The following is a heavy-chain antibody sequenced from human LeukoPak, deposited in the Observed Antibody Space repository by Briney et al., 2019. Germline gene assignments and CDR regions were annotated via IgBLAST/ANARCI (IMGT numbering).Heavy chain of an antibody. D-gene: IGHD3-16*01. Sequence: GGSLRLSCAASGFTFSNYGMNWVRQAPGKGLEWVSVISGSGGTTYYADSVKGRFTLSRDNSKNTLYLQMNSLRAVDTAVYYCAKSGITFGGPFDYWGQGTVVSVCS. CDR3: AKSGITFGGPFDY. V-gene: IGHV3-23*01. CDR2: ISGSGGTT. CDR1: GFTFSNYG. J-gene: IGHJ4*02.